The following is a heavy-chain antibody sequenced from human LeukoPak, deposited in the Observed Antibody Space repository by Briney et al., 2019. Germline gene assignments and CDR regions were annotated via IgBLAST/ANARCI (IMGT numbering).Heavy chain of an antibody. V-gene: IGHV1-2*02. CDR3: ARDGNYYDSSGFNY. CDR2: INPNSGGT. D-gene: IGHD3-22*01. CDR1: GYTFTGYF. J-gene: IGHJ4*02. Sequence: SVKVSCKASGYTFTGYFIHWVRQAPGQGLEWMGWINPNSGGTNYAQKFQGRVTMTRDTSISTAYMELSRLRSDDTAVYYCARDGNYYDSSGFNYWGQGTLVTVSS.